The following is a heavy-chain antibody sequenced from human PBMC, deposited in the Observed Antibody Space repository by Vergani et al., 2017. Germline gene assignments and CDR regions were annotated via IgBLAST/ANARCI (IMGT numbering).Heavy chain of an antibody. Sequence: QVQLVQPGAEVKKPGASVKVSCKASGYTFTSYYMHWVRQAPGQGLEWMGIINPSGGSTSYAQKFQGRVTMTRDTSTSTVYMELSSLRSEDTAVYYCALVVVVPAAMYYFDYWGQGTLVTVSS. J-gene: IGHJ4*02. CDR1: GYTFTSYY. D-gene: IGHD2-2*01. CDR3: ALVVVVPAAMYYFDY. CDR2: INPSGGST. V-gene: IGHV1-46*03.